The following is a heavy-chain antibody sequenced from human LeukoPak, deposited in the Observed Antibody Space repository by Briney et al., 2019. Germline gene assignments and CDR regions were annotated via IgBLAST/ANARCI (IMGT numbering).Heavy chain of an antibody. D-gene: IGHD6-6*01. Sequence: SVKVSCKASGGTFSSCAISWVRQAPGQGLGWMGGIIPIFGTANYAQKFQGRVTITADKSTSTAYMELSSLRSEDTAVYYCARDSRSWYSSSSVYVYWGQGTLVTVSS. CDR3: ARDSRSWYSSSSVYVY. J-gene: IGHJ4*02. V-gene: IGHV1-69*06. CDR2: IIPIFGTA. CDR1: GGTFSSCA.